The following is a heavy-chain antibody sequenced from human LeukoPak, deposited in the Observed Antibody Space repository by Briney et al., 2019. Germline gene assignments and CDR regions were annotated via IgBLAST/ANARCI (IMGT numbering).Heavy chain of an antibody. CDR2: LDSSGST. CDR1: GGSISGYY. J-gene: IGHJ4*02. CDR3: ARGTSCGSKCFFDY. V-gene: IGHV4-4*07. Sequence: PSEILSLTCKVSGGSISGYYWSWIRQPAGKGLEWIGRLDSSGSTNYNSSLKSRVTMSIDRSQFSLRLTSVTAADTAIYYCARGTSCGSKCFFDYWGQGILVTVSS. D-gene: IGHD2-21*01.